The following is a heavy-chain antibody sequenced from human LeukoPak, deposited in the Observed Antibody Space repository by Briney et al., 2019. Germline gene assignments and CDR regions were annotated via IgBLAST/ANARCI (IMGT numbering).Heavy chain of an antibody. CDR1: GASISSYY. CDR3: ARGNYYGEFDP. CDR2: IYYSGIT. D-gene: IGHD3-10*01. Sequence: SETLSLTCTVFGASISSYYWNWIRQPPGKGLEWIGYIYYSGITNYNPSLKSRVTISIDTSRNQFSLKLRIVTAADTAVYYCARGNYYGEFDPWGQGTVVTVSS. J-gene: IGHJ5*02. V-gene: IGHV4-59*01.